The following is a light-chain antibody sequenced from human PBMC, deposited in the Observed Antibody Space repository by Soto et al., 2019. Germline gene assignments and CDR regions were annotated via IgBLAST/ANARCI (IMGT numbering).Light chain of an antibody. CDR1: QTMTSY. Sequence: DIPMTQSPSSLSASVGDRVTITCRASQTMTSYLNWYQQKPGKAPKLLIYAASSLQSGVPSRFSGSGSGTDFTLTISSLQPEDFATYYCQQSYSTLALTFGGGTKVEIK. J-gene: IGKJ4*01. CDR2: AAS. V-gene: IGKV1-39*01. CDR3: QQSYSTLALT.